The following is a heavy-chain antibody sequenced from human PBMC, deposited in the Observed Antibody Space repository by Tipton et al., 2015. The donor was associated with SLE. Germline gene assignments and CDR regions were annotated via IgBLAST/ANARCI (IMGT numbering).Heavy chain of an antibody. D-gene: IGHD3-22*01. Sequence: TLSRTCTVSGGSINSPFWSWIRQPPGKGLEWIGHSGSTNYNPSLKSRVTISVDTSKNQISLNLSSVTAADTAVYYCARDDLDDDTSDSGGIPGDYWSQGTLVSVSS. V-gene: IGHV4-59*11. CDR2: HSGST. CDR3: ARDDLDDDTSDSGGIPGDY. CDR1: GGSINSPF. J-gene: IGHJ4*02.